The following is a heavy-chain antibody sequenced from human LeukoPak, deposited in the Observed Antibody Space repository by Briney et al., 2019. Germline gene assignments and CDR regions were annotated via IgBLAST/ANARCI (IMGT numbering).Heavy chain of an antibody. CDR3: ARISGTYSSLDY. V-gene: IGHV4-39*01. Sequence: SETLSLTCTVSGGSISSSYYWGWIRQPPGKGLEWIGIIYYSGSTYYNPSLKSRVTISVDTSKNQFSLKLSSVTAADTAVYYCARISGTYSSLDYWGQGTLVTVSS. CDR2: IYYSGST. CDR1: GGSISSSYY. J-gene: IGHJ4*02. D-gene: IGHD1-26*01.